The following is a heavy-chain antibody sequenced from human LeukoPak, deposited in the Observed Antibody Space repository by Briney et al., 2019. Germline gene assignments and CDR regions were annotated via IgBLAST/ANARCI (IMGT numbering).Heavy chain of an antibody. Sequence: ASVKVSCKASGYTFTSYGISWVRQAPGQGLEWMGWISAYNGNTNYAQKLQGRVTMTTDTSTSTAYMELRSLRPDDTAVYYCATGYSYGYYYYYYMDVWGKGTTVTVSS. V-gene: IGHV1-18*01. D-gene: IGHD5-18*01. CDR2: ISAYNGNT. J-gene: IGHJ6*03. CDR1: GYTFTSYG. CDR3: ATGYSYGYYYYYYMDV.